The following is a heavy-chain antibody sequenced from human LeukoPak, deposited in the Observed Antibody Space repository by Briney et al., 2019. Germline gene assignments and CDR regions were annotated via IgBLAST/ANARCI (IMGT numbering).Heavy chain of an antibody. CDR3: ARGRYGWLPFDY. J-gene: IGHJ4*02. D-gene: IGHD3-16*01. CDR1: SGSISSYY. Sequence: PSETLSLTCTVSSGSISSYYWSWIRHPPGKSLEWIGYIYYSGSTNYNPSLKSRVTISVDTSKNQFTLKLSSVTAADTAVYYCARGRYGWLPFDYWGQGTLVTVSS. CDR2: IYYSGST. V-gene: IGHV4-59*01.